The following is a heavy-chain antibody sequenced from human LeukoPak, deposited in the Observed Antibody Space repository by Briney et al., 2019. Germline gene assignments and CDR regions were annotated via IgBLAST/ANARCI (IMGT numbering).Heavy chain of an antibody. CDR1: GYTFTSYG. Sequence: RASVKVSYKASGYTFTSYGISWVRQAPGQGLEWMGWISAYNGNTNYAQKLQGRVTMTTDTSTSTAYMELRSLRSDDTAVYYCARDDVVVVTPFLGQYYGMDVWGQGTTVTVSS. V-gene: IGHV1-18*01. CDR3: ARDDVVVVTPFLGQYYGMDV. CDR2: ISAYNGNT. J-gene: IGHJ6*02. D-gene: IGHD3-22*01.